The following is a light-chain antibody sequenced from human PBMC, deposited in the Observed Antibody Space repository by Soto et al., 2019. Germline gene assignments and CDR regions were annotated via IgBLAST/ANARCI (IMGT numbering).Light chain of an antibody. V-gene: IGKV2D-29*01. CDR3: LQSAHLPRT. Sequence: DVVMTQTPLSLSVTPGQSASISWKSSQSLLQSDGKTYLYWYLQRPGQPPQVLIYEGSNRFSGVPDRFSGSVSGTDFTLKISRMEAEDVGVYYCLQSAHLPRTFGQGTKVDIK. J-gene: IGKJ2*01. CDR1: QSLLQSDGKTY. CDR2: EGS.